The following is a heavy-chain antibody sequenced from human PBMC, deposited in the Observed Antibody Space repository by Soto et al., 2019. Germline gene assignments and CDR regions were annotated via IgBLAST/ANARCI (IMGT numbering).Heavy chain of an antibody. V-gene: IGHV1-69*01. D-gene: IGHD3-22*01. CDR2: VIPIFGTG. J-gene: IGHJ4*02. CDR3: ARRYYNSSGYFDY. CDR1: GGIFSNYV. Sequence: QVQLVQSGAEVKKPGSSGKVACKASGGIFSNYVLNWVRQPPGQGLEWMGGVIPIFGTGKYAQKFQGRVTITADESTTTASMELRGLRSEDTAVYYCARRYYNSSGYFDYWGQGTLVTVSS.